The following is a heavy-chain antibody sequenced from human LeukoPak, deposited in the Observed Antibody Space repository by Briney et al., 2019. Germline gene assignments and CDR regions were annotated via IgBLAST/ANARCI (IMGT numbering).Heavy chain of an antibody. V-gene: IGHV1-46*01. J-gene: IGHJ5*02. CDR2: INPSGGST. CDR3: ARDRSGSGWYWFDP. D-gene: IGHD6-19*01. Sequence: ASVKVSCKASGGTFSSYAISWVRQAPGQGLEWMGIINPSGGSTSYAQKFQGRVTMTRDTSTSTVYMELSSLRSDDTAVYYCARDRSGSGWYWFDPWGQGTLVTVSS. CDR1: GGTFSSYA.